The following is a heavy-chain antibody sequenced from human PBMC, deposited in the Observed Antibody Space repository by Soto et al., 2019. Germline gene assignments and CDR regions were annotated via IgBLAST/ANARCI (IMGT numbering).Heavy chain of an antibody. D-gene: IGHD3-16*01. CDR2: ISYDGSNK. Sequence: QVQLVESGGGVVQPGRSLRLSCAASGFTFSSYGMHWVRQAPGKGLEWVAVISYDGSNKYYADSVKGRFTISRDNSNNTLYLQMNSLRAEDTAVYYCAKDGGSRGDYYYGMDVWGQGTTVTVSS. J-gene: IGHJ6*02. CDR1: GFTFSSYG. CDR3: AKDGGSRGDYYYGMDV. V-gene: IGHV3-30*18.